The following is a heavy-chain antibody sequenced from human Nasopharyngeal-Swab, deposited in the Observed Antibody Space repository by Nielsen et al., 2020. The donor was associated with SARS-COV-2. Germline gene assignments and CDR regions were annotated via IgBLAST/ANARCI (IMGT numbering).Heavy chain of an antibody. CDR3: ARAPRITIFGVVQAFDI. J-gene: IGHJ3*02. CDR2: ILVNRYT. Sequence: SETLSLTCTVSGGSITSSRHRWGWIRQPPGKGLQWIGQILVNRYTEYHPSVRGRITVYADTSENYFSLRLSSVTAADTAVYYCARAPRITIFGVVQAFDIWGQGTMVTVSS. D-gene: IGHD3-3*01. CDR1: GGSITSSRHR. V-gene: IGHV4-39*02.